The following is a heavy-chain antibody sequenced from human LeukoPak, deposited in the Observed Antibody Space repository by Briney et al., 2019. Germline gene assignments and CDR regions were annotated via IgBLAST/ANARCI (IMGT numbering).Heavy chain of an antibody. J-gene: IGHJ5*02. CDR3: ARSGCSSTSCYLVWFDP. CDR2: INPNSGGT. V-gene: IGHV1-2*02. Sequence: ASVKVSCKASGYTFTGYYMHWVRQAPGQGLEWMGWINPNSGGTNYAQKFQGRVTMTRDTSISTAYMELSRLRSDDTAVYYCARSGCSSTSCYLVWFDPWGQGTLVTVSS. D-gene: IGHD2-2*01. CDR1: GYTFTGYY.